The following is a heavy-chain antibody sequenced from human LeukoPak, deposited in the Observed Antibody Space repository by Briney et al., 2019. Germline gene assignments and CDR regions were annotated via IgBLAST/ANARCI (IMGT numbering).Heavy chain of an antibody. CDR2: ISGSGDST. CDR3: AKSNYTSGWYLLDY. D-gene: IGHD6-19*01. Sequence: PGGSLRLSCVVSGFTFSSYAMNWVRQAPGKGLEWVSAISGSGDSTFYADSVKGRFTISRDNSKNTLYLQMNSLRAEDTAVYYCAKSNYTSGWYLLDYWGQGTLVTVSS. CDR1: GFTFSSYA. V-gene: IGHV3-23*01. J-gene: IGHJ4*02.